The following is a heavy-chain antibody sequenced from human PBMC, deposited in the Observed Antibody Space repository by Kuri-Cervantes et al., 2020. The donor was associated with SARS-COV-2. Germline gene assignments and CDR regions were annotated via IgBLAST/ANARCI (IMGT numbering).Heavy chain of an antibody. CDR3: ARATHYDSSGYHYSFDY. CDR2: MNPNSGNT. V-gene: IGHV1-8*03. J-gene: IGHJ4*02. CDR1: GYTFTGYY. D-gene: IGHD3-22*01. Sequence: ASVKVSCKASGYTFTGYYMHWVRQATGQGLEWMGWMNPNSGNTGYAQKFQGRVTITRNTSISTAYMELSSLGSEDTAVYYCARATHYDSSGYHYSFDYWGQGTLVTVSS.